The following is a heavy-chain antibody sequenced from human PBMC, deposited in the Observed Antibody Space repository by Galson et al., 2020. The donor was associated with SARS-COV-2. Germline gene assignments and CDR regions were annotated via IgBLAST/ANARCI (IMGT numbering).Heavy chain of an antibody. Sequence: GESLKISCAASGFTFSSYSMNWVRQAPGKGLEWVSSISSSSSYIYYADSVKGRFTISRDNAKNSLYLQMNSLRAEDTAVYYCARDQDGYNDFWGQGTLVTVSS. J-gene: IGHJ4*02. D-gene: IGHD5-12*01. V-gene: IGHV3-21*01. CDR1: GFTFSSYS. CDR3: ARDQDGYNDF. CDR2: ISSSSSYI.